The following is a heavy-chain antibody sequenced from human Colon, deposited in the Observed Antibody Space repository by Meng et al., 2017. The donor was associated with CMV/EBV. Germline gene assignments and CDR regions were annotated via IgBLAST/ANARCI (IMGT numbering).Heavy chain of an antibody. V-gene: IGHV7-4-1*02. Sequence: SVYSFVSYGMHWVRQDPGQGLEWMGWIKTNTGNPTYAQGLTGRFVFSSDTSVSTASLQINSLKAEDTGVYYCAREYYGSASYYNFDYWGQGTLVTVSS. CDR3: AREYYGSASYYNFDY. CDR1: VYSFVSYG. CDR2: IKTNTGNP. D-gene: IGHD3-10*01. J-gene: IGHJ4*02.